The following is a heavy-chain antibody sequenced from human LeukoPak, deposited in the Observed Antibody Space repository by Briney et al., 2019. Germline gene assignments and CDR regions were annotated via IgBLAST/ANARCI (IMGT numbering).Heavy chain of an antibody. V-gene: IGHV1-3*01. CDR3: AADRDSGSYYAFDI. J-gene: IGHJ3*02. D-gene: IGHD1-26*01. CDR1: GYTFTSYA. CDR2: INAGNGNT. Sequence: ASVKVSCKASGYTFTSYAMHWVRQAPGQRLEWVGCINAGNGNTKYSQKFQGRVTITRDMSTSTAYMELSSLRSEDTAVYYCAADRDSGSYYAFDIWGQGTMVTVSS.